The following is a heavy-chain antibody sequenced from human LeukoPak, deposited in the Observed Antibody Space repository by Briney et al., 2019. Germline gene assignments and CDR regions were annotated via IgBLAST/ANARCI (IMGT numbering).Heavy chain of an antibody. D-gene: IGHD3-22*01. J-gene: IGHJ1*01. CDR1: GSTFSSHT. Sequence: GGSLRLSCAASGSTFSSHTMNWARQAPGKGLEWISYISNTGSVIYYADSVKGRFTISRDNAKNSLYLQMNSLRAEDTAVYYCATYSSLNRREFQFWGQGTLLTVSS. V-gene: IGHV3-48*04. CDR2: ISNTGSVI. CDR3: ATYSSLNRREFQF.